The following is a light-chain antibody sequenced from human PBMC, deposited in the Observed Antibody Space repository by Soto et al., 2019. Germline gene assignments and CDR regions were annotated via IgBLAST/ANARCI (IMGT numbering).Light chain of an antibody. CDR1: QSVSNF. V-gene: IGKV3-11*01. J-gene: IGKJ5*01. CDR2: DAS. CDR3: QQRSNWPIT. Sequence: EIVLTQSPATLSLSPGERATLTCRASQSVSNFLAWYQHKPGQAPRLLIYDASIRAAGVPARFSGSGSGTDFTLTIGTLEPEDFAVYYCQQRSNWPITFGQGTRLEIK.